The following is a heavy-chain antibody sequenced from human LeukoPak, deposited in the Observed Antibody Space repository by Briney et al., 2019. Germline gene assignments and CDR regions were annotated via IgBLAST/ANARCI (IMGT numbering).Heavy chain of an antibody. D-gene: IGHD3-22*01. Sequence: TLSLTCAVSGGSISSGGYSWSWIRQPPGKALEWLALIYWDDDKRHSPSLKSRLTITKDTSKNQVVLTMTNMDPVDTATYYCAHSGLMRGSSGNAFDIWGQGTMVTVSS. CDR2: IYWDDDK. CDR1: GGSISSGGYS. J-gene: IGHJ3*02. CDR3: AHSGLMRGSSGNAFDI. V-gene: IGHV2-5*08.